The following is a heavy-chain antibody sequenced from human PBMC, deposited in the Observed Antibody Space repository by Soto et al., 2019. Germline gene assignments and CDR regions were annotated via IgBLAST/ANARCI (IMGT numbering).Heavy chain of an antibody. V-gene: IGHV4-59*01. CDR2: IYYSGST. Sequence: QVALQEAGPGLVKPSEALSLTCTVPGCPIRRYYWSWIRQPPGKGLEWIGYIYYSGSTNYNPSLKSRVTISVDTSKNQFSLKLSSVTAADTAVYYCASGMLTVGMDVWGQGTTVTVSS. D-gene: IGHD2-8*01. CDR1: GCPIRRYY. CDR3: ASGMLTVGMDV. J-gene: IGHJ6*02.